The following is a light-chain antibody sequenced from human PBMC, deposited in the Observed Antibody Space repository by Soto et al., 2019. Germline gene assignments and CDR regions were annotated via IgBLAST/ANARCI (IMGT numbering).Light chain of an antibody. CDR2: DAS. J-gene: IGKJ4*01. V-gene: IGKV1-33*01. CDR3: HQYDIVPPT. Sequence: DIQMTQSPSSLSASVGDRVTITCQASQDSSHYLNWYQQKPGKAPKLVLYDASNLEAGDPSGFSGSGYGRGFTVTIRGLQPEEIDTYYCHQYDIVPPTCGEGTKGEIK. CDR1: QDSSHY.